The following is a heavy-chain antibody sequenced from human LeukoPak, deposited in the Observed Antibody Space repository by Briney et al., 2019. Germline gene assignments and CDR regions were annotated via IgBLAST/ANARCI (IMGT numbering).Heavy chain of an antibody. V-gene: IGHV4-34*01. CDR3: ARGPDPGKVGAAIYYYFGMDV. J-gene: IGHJ6*02. Sequence: SETLSLTCADYGGSFSGYYWSWIRQPPGKGLEWIGEINHSGRTNYNPSLKSRVTISIDTSKNQFSLKLSSVTAADTAVYYCARGPDPGKVGAAIYYYFGMDVWGQGTTVTVSS. CDR2: INHSGRT. CDR1: GGSFSGYY. D-gene: IGHD1-26*01.